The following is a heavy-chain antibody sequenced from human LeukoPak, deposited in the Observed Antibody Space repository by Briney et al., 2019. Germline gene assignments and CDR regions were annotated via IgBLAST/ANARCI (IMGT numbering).Heavy chain of an antibody. Sequence: GASVKVSCKASGYTFTSYDINWVRQATGQGLEWMGWMNPNTGNTDYAQKFQGRDTITRNTSISTAYMELSRLRSDDTAVYYCARVGYYDYVWGSYRQDFDYWGQGTLVTVSS. CDR1: GYTFTSYD. CDR2: MNPNTGNT. CDR3: ARVGYYDYVWGSYRQDFDY. D-gene: IGHD3-16*02. J-gene: IGHJ4*02. V-gene: IGHV1-8*03.